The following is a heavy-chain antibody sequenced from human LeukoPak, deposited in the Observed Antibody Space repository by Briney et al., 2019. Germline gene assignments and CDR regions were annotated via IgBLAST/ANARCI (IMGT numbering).Heavy chain of an antibody. J-gene: IGHJ4*02. V-gene: IGHV3-30*18. CDR2: ISYDGSNK. CDR3: AKGSKVGATSHFDY. CDR1: GFTFSSYG. D-gene: IGHD1-26*01. Sequence: GGSLRLSCAASGFTFSSYGMLWVRQAPGKGLEWVAVISYDGSNKYYADSVKGRFTISRDNSKNTLYLQMNSLRAEDTAVYYCAKGSKVGATSHFDYWGQGTLVTVSS.